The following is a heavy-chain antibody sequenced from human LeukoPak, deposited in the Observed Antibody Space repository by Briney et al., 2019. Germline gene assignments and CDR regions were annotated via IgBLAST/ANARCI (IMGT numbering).Heavy chain of an antibody. CDR1: GFTFSSYG. CDR3: AKDGPGLRFLEWSMVGHFDY. J-gene: IGHJ4*02. D-gene: IGHD3-3*01. V-gene: IGHV3-30*18. Sequence: GRSLRLSCAASGFTFSSYGMHWVRQAPGKGLEWVAVISYDGSNKYYADSVKGRFTISRDNSKNTLYLQMNSLRAEDTAVYYCAKDGPGLRFLEWSMVGHFDYWGQGTLVTVSS. CDR2: ISYDGSNK.